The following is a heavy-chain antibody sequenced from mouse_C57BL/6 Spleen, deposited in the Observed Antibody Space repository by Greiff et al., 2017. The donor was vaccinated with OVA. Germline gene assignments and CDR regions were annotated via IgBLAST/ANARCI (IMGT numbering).Heavy chain of an antibody. CDR1: GYTFTSYW. Sequence: VQLQQPGAELVMPGASVKLSCKASGYTFTSYWMHWVKQRPGQGLEWIGEIDPSDSYTNYNQKFKGKSTLTVDKSSSTAYMQLSSLTSEDSAVYYCARLTGSEYYAMDYWGKGTSVTVSS. D-gene: IGHD4-1*01. CDR3: ARLTGSEYYAMDY. V-gene: IGHV1-69*01. CDR2: IDPSDSYT. J-gene: IGHJ4*01.